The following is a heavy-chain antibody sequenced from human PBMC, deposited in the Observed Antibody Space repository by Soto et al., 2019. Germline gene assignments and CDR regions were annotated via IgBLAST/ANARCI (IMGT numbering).Heavy chain of an antibody. CDR1: GASISSIEYY. CDR3: ARGNVDTVDSSGFYEY. D-gene: IGHD3-22*01. Sequence: SETLSLTCTVSGASISSIEYYWTWIRQPPGKGLEWLGYIYYSDSTYYNPLLKSRVTISVDTSKSQFSLKLTSVTAADRAVYYCARGNVDTVDSSGFYEYWGQGTPVTVSS. J-gene: IGHJ4*02. CDR2: IYYSDST. V-gene: IGHV4-30-4*08.